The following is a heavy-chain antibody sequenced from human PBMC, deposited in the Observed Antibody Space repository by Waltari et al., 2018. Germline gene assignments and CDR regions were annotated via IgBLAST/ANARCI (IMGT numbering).Heavy chain of an antibody. J-gene: IGHJ3*02. CDR1: GGPSSGSD. CDR2: INHSGST. D-gene: IGHD6-19*01. CDR3: ARARLIAVAGNRDAFDI. V-gene: IGHV4-34*01. Sequence: QVQLQQWGAGLLKPSETLSATGAVYGGPSSGSDWTCFRQRTGKGLEWIGEINHSGSTNYNPCLKSRVTISVNTSKNQFSLKLSSVTAADTAVYYCARARLIAVAGNRDAFDIWGQGTMVTVSS.